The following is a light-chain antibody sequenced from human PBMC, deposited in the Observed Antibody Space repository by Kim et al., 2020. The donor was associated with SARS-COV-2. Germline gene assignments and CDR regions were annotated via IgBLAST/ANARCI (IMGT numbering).Light chain of an antibody. J-gene: IGKJ5*01. V-gene: IGKV3-15*01. CDR2: GAA. Sequence: VSPGERATLSCRASQTISNNLAWYQQKPGQSPRLLIYGAATRATGIPARFSGSVSGTEFTLTISSLQSEDFAVYYCQQYNNWPLTFGQGTRLEIK. CDR3: QQYNNWPLT. CDR1: QTISNN.